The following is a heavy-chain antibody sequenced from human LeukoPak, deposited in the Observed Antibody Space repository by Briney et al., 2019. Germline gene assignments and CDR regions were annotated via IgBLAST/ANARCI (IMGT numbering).Heavy chain of an antibody. CDR3: ARAGLQQWLSFDN. D-gene: IGHD6-19*01. CDR2: ISSTSSTI. J-gene: IGHJ4*02. V-gene: IGHV3-48*01. Sequence: TGGSLRLSCAASGFTFSSYSMNWVRQAPGKGLEWVPYISSTSSTIYYADSVKGRFTISRDNAKNSLYLQMDSLRAEDKAVYYCARAGLQQWLSFDNWGQGTLVTVST. CDR1: GFTFSSYS.